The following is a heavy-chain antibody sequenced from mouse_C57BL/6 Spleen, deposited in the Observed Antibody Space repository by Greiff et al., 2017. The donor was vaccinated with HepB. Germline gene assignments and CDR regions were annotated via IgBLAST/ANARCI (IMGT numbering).Heavy chain of an antibody. D-gene: IGHD1-1*01. CDR2: ISNGGGST. J-gene: IGHJ3*01. V-gene: IGHV5-12*01. CDR1: GFTFSDYY. CDR3: ARQEYYGSSAWFAY. Sequence: EVKLMESGGGLVQPGGSLKLSCAASGFTFSDYYMYWVRQTPEKRLEWVAYISNGGGSTYYPDTVKGRFTISRDNAKNTLYLQMSRLKSEDTAMYYCARQEYYGSSAWFAYWGQGTLVTVSA.